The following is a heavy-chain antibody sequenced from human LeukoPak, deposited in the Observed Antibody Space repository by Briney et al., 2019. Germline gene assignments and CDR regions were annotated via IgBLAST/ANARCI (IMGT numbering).Heavy chain of an antibody. V-gene: IGHV4-39*01. D-gene: IGHD1-26*01. CDR3: ARHKYSGIVGPSDVSDT. Sequence: SETLSLTYTGCGGSISSSKSHWGWIRQPPGKGLDWIGTIYYSGSTYYNPFLKSRVTISVDTSQHQFSLKLSSVTAADTAVYYCARHKYSGIVGPSDVSDTSGQGTMVTVSS. CDR1: GGSISSSKSH. CDR2: IYYSGST. J-gene: IGHJ3*02.